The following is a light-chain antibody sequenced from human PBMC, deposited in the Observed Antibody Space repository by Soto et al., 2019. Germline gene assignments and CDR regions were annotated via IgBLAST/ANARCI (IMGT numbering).Light chain of an antibody. CDR1: SSDVGDYNY. J-gene: IGLJ2*01. V-gene: IGLV2-14*01. CDR2: EVS. Sequence: QLVLTQPASVSGSPGQSITISCTGTSSDVGDYNYVSWYQQHPGKAPKLMIYEVSNRPSGVSNRFSGSKSGNTASLTISGLQAEDEADYYCSSYTDSSTYVVFGGGTKLTVL. CDR3: SSYTDSSTYVV.